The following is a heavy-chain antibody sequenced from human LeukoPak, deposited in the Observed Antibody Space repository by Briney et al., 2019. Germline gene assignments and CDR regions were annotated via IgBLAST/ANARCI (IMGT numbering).Heavy chain of an antibody. Sequence: PSETLSLTCAVSGGSISSGGYSWSWIRQPPGKGLEWIGYIYHSGSTYYNPSLKSRVTISVDRSKNQFSLKLSSVTAADTAVYYCARGYSYVPNYYYYGMDVWGQGTTVTVSS. CDR3: ARGYSYVPNYYYYGMDV. CDR2: IYHSGST. V-gene: IGHV4-30-2*01. D-gene: IGHD5-18*01. CDR1: GGSISSGGYS. J-gene: IGHJ6*02.